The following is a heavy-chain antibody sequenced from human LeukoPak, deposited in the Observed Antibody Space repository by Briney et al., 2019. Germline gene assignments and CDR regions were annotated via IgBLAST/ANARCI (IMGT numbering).Heavy chain of an antibody. D-gene: IGHD5-18*01. CDR2: LYYTGST. J-gene: IGHJ3*02. Sequence: SETLSLTCTVCGGSISISSHYWGWIRQPPGKGLEWIGSLYYTGSTYYNPSLKSRGTISADKSRKQFSLKLISVTAADTAVYYCARQIASGYSYGLRGAFDIWGPGTMVTVSS. CDR3: ARQIASGYSYGLRGAFDI. V-gene: IGHV4-39*01. CDR1: GGSISISSHY.